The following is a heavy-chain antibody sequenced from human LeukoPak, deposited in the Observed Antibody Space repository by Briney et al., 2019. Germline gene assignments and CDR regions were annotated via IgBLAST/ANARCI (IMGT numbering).Heavy chain of an antibody. J-gene: IGHJ4*02. V-gene: IGHV3-48*03. CDR3: ARWSSGHFDY. Sequence: GGSLRLSCAASGFTFSRYEMNWVRQAPGKGLEWVSYISSSGSTIYYADSVKGRFTISRDNAKNSLYLQMNSLRAEDTAVYYCARWSSGHFDYWGQGTLVTVSS. CDR2: ISSSGSTI. D-gene: IGHD3-10*01. CDR1: GFTFSRYE.